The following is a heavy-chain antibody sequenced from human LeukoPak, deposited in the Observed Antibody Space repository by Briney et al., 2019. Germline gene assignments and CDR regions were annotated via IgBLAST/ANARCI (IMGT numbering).Heavy chain of an antibody. CDR3: AGGKYCGGDCYSTWGY. V-gene: IGHV3-48*03. J-gene: IGHJ4*02. Sequence: GGSLRLSCAASGLTFNTYEMNWVRQAPGKGLEWVSYISSRGSPVSYADSVKGRITISRDNAKNSLYLQMNSLRAEDTAVYYCAGGKYCGGDCYSTWGYWGQGTLVTVSS. D-gene: IGHD2-21*02. CDR2: ISSRGSPV. CDR1: GLTFNTYE.